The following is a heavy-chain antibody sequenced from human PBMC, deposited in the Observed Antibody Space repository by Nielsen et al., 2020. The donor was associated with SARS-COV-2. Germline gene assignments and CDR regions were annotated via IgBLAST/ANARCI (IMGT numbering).Heavy chain of an antibody. CDR2: INPNSGGT. J-gene: IGHJ6*03. Sequence: ASVPVSCQASVYSFTDYYMHWVRQAPGQGLEWMGRINPNSGGTDYAQKFQGRVTMTRHTPISTAYMELSSLRAEDTAVYYCARAPRVDYDAYSYMDVWGKGTTVTVSS. V-gene: IGHV1-2*06. CDR1: VYSFTDYY. CDR3: ARAPRVDYDAYSYMDV. D-gene: IGHD4-17*01.